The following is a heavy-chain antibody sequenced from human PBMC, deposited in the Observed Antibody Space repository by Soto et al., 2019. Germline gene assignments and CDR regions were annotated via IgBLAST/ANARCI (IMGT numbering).Heavy chain of an antibody. CDR2: ISSNGGST. V-gene: IGHV3-64*01. Sequence: GGSLRLSCAASGFTFSSYAMHWVRQAPGKGLEYVSAISSNGGSTYYANSVKGRFTISRDNSKNTLYLQMGSLRAEDMAVYYCARGRAGYCSGGSYFPYYWYFELWGRGTLVTVSS. J-gene: IGHJ2*01. CDR1: GFTFSSYA. CDR3: ARGRAGYCSGGSYFPYYWYFEL. D-gene: IGHD2-15*01.